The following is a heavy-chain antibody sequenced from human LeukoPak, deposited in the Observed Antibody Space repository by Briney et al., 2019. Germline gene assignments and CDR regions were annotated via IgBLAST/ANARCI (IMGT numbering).Heavy chain of an antibody. V-gene: IGHV1-58*02. J-gene: IGHJ6*03. Sequence: ASVKVSCKASGYTFTSYYMHWVRQARGQRLEWIGWIVVGSGNTNYAQKFQERVTITRDMSTSTAYMELSSLRSEDTAVYYCAAGPYYSEDYYYYYYMDVWGKGTTVTVSS. CDR1: GYTFTSYY. D-gene: IGHD4-11*01. CDR2: IVVGSGNT. CDR3: AAGPYYSEDYYYYYYMDV.